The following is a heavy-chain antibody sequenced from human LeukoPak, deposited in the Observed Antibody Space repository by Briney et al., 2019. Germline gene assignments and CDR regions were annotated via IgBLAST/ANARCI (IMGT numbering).Heavy chain of an antibody. Sequence: PSETLSLTCTVSGDSITGSSYYWSWIRQPPGKGLEWIGYIYYSGSTNYNPSLKSRVTISVDTSKNQFSLKLSSVTAADTAVYYCARSRGGSYYGFDYWGQGTLVTVSS. V-gene: IGHV4-61*01. D-gene: IGHD3-22*01. CDR2: IYYSGST. CDR1: GDSITGSSYY. CDR3: ARSRGGSYYGFDY. J-gene: IGHJ4*02.